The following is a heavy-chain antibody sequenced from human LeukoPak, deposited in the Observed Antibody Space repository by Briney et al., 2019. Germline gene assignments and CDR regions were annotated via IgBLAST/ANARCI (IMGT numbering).Heavy chain of an antibody. D-gene: IGHD4-4*01. J-gene: IGHJ4*02. CDR1: GFTLRPYA. CDR3: ARDRNQNYFDY. V-gene: IGHV3-30-3*01. Sequence: RAGGSLRLSCAASGFTLRPYAMHWVRQAPGKGLEWVAVISYDGSNKYYTDSVKGRFTISRDNSKNTLYLQMNSLRAEDTAVYYCARDRNQNYFDYWGQGTLVTVSS. CDR2: ISYDGSNK.